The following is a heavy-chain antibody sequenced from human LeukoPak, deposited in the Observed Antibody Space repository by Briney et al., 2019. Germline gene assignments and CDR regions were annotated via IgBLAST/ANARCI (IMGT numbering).Heavy chain of an antibody. D-gene: IGHD2-15*01. Sequence: SETLSLTCTVSGGSISSYYWSWIRQPPGKGLEWIGNIYYSGSTNYNPSLKSRVTISVDTSKIQFSLKLSSVTAADTAVYYCAREVDCSGGSCYHFDYWGQGTLVTVSS. J-gene: IGHJ4*02. CDR3: AREVDCSGGSCYHFDY. CDR1: GGSISSYY. V-gene: IGHV4-59*01. CDR2: IYYSGST.